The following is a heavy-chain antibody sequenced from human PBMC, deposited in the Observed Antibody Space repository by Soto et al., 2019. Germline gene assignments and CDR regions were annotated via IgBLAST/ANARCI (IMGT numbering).Heavy chain of an antibody. CDR3: ARTDYDFWSGYYSPQFDYGMDV. V-gene: IGHV3-72*01. CDR1: GFTFSDHY. D-gene: IGHD3-3*01. Sequence: PGGSLRLSCAASGFTFSDHYMDWVRQAPGKGLEWVGRTRNKANSYTTEYAASVKGRFTISRDDSKNSLYLQMNSLKTEDTAVYYCARTDYDFWSGYYSPQFDYGMDVWGQGTTVTVSS. J-gene: IGHJ6*02. CDR2: TRNKANSYTT.